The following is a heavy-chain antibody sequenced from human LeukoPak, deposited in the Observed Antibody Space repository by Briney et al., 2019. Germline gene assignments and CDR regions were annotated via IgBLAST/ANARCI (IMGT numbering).Heavy chain of an antibody. D-gene: IGHD6-13*01. CDR2: MYYSGST. CDR1: GGSISSYY. Sequence: TSETLSLTCTVSGGSISSYYWNWIRQPPGKGLEWIGYMYYSGSTNYNPSLKSRVTMSADTSRNHLSLKLSSVTAADTAVYYCARSLPVTAAGSNWFDPWGQGTLVTVSS. J-gene: IGHJ5*02. V-gene: IGHV4-59*01. CDR3: ARSLPVTAAGSNWFDP.